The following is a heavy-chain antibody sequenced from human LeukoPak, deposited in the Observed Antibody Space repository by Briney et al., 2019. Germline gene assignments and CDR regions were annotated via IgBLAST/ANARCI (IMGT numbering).Heavy chain of an antibody. CDR1: GYTFTRYY. Sequence: GASVKVSCKTSGYTFTRYYMQWVRQAPGHGLEWMGIIKPISGATEYAQKFQGRVTMTTDTSTSTAYMELRGVRYDETAVYYCARDWVLWLRQGPAFDIWGQGTMVTVSS. J-gene: IGHJ3*02. CDR2: IKPISGAT. D-gene: IGHD5-12*01. V-gene: IGHV1-46*01. CDR3: ARDWVLWLRQGPAFDI.